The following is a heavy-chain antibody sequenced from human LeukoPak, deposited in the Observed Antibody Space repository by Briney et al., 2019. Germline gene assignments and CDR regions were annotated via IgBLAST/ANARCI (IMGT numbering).Heavy chain of an antibody. CDR2: IYSDGSNK. D-gene: IGHD3-3*01. CDR3: AKDWSGDYNWSDP. CDR1: GFTFSNYG. V-gene: IGHV3-30*02. Sequence: GGSLRLSCAASGFTFSNYGMHWVRQAPGKGLEWVACIYSDGSNKDYADYVKGRFIISRDNSKNTLYLQMNSLRAEDTAVYYCAKDWSGDYNWSDPWGQGTLVTVSS. J-gene: IGHJ5*02.